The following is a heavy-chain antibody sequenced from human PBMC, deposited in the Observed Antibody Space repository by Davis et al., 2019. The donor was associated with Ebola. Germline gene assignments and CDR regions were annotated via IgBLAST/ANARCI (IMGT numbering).Heavy chain of an antibody. CDR3: ARDQSTSRDGWAYYYYGMDV. D-gene: IGHD5-24*01. J-gene: IGHJ6*02. V-gene: IGHV4-59*01. Sequence: MPSETLSLTCTVSGGSISSYYWSWIRQPPGKGLEWIGYIYYSGSTNYNPSLKSRVTISVDTSKNQFSLKLSSVTAADTAVYYCARDQSTSRDGWAYYYYGMDVWGQGTTVTVSS. CDR2: IYYSGST. CDR1: GGSISSYY.